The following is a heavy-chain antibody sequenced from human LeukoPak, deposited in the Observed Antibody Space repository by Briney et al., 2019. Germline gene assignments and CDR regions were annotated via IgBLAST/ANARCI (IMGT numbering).Heavy chain of an antibody. D-gene: IGHD3-16*01. CDR1: GGSISSSSHY. CDR3: ARDLEQWGYVWGL. V-gene: IGHV4-39*07. CDR2: IYYSGIT. Sequence: PSETLSLTCTVSGGSISSSSHYWGWIRQPPGKGLEWIGTIYYSGITYYNPSLKSRVTISVDTSKNQFSLKLSSVTAADTAVYYCARDLEQWGYVWGLWGQGTLVTVSS. J-gene: IGHJ4*02.